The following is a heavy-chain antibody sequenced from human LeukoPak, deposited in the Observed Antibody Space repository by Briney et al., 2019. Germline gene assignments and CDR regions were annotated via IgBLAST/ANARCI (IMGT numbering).Heavy chain of an antibody. V-gene: IGHV3-11*01. CDR2: ISTSGSTI. J-gene: IGHJ6*02. D-gene: IGHD1-7*01. CDR3: ARVGNYPSPYYYGMDV. Sequence: PGGSLRLSCAASGFTFSDYYMSWIRQAPGKGLEWVSYISTSGSTIYYADSVKGRFTISRDNAKNSLYLQMNSLRAEDTAVYYCARVGNYPSPYYYGMDVWGQGTTVTVSS. CDR1: GFTFSDYY.